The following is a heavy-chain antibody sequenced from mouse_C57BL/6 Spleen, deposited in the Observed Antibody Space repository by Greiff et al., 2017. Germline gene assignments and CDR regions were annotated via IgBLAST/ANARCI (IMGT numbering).Heavy chain of an antibody. J-gene: IGHJ3*01. D-gene: IGHD4-1*01. CDR1: GYAFSSSW. CDR2: IYPGDGDP. Sequence: VQLQQSGPELVKPGASVKISCKASGYAFSSSWMNWVKPRPGKGLEWIGRIYPGDGDPNYNGKFKGKAALTADKSSSTAYMQRNSLTSEDSAVYFCARGLGPFAYWGQGTLVTVSA. V-gene: IGHV1-82*01. CDR3: ARGLGPFAY.